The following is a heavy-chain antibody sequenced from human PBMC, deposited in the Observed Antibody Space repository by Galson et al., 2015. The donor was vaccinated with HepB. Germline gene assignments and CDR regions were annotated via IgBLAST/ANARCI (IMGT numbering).Heavy chain of an antibody. J-gene: IGHJ4*02. V-gene: IGHV5-51*03. CDR3: ARPRTYYDSSGFFSKSDYFDF. CDR2: IYPGDSDT. D-gene: IGHD3-22*01. CDR1: GYTFTKYW. Sequence: QSGAEVKKPGESLKISCEGSGYTFTKYWIAWVRQMPGKGLEWMGIIYPGDSDTRYSPSFQGQVTISADKSINTAYLQWRSLKASDTAMYYCARPRTYYDSSGFFSKSDYFDFWGQGTLVTVSS.